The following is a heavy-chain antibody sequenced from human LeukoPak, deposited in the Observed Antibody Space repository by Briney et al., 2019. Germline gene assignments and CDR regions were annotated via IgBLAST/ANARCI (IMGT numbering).Heavy chain of an antibody. CDR2: VSGSGDTT. D-gene: IGHD2-2*01. CDR3: AKNAGLPYCTSTSCPLDP. Sequence: GGSLRLSCAASGFSFSDYYMSWIRQAPGKGLEWVSAVSGSGDTTHYADSVEGRFTISRDNSKKTLYLQMNSLRAEDTALYYCAKNAGLPYCTSTSCPLDPCGQGTLVSVSS. J-gene: IGHJ5*02. CDR1: GFSFSDYY. V-gene: IGHV3-23*01.